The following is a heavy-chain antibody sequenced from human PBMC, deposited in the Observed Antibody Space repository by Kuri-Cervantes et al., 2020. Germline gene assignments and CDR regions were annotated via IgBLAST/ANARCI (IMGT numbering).Heavy chain of an antibody. CDR3: ARNYDSSGYYPPPATH. Sequence: ASVKVSCKASGYTFTGYYMYWVRQAPGQGLEWMGWINPNSGGTNYAQKFKGRVTMTRDTSISTAYMELSRLRSDDTAVYYRARNYDSSGYYPPPATHWGQGTLVTVSS. D-gene: IGHD3-22*01. V-gene: IGHV1-2*02. CDR2: INPNSGGT. CDR1: GYTFTGYY. J-gene: IGHJ4*02.